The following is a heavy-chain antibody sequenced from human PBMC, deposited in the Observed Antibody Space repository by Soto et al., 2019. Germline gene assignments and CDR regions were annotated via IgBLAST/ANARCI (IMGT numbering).Heavy chain of an antibody. J-gene: IGHJ4*02. CDR3: ARHPALIPFAS. D-gene: IGHD2-2*01. V-gene: IGHV5-10-1*01. CDR1: GDKFISYG. Sequence: PGVPKRVSRNGVGDKFISYGVSRVGQMPGKGLEWMGRIDPSDSYTNYSPSFQGHVTISADKSISTAYLQWSSLKASDTAMYYCARHPALIPFASWGQGTLVTVSS. CDR2: IDPSDSYT.